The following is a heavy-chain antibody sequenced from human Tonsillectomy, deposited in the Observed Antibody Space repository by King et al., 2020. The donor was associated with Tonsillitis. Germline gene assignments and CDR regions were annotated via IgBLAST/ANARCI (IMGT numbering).Heavy chain of an antibody. Sequence: VQLVESGGGLVQPGGSLRLSCSAFGVTLNNYWMTWVRRAPGKGLVCGANIREDLNLKYYMDSVGGRVTISRDNARNSVYLQMNSLRAGDTAVYYCARDTNYFDGNLYYDVFDLWGQGTMVTVSS. V-gene: IGHV3-7*03. D-gene: IGHD3-22*01. CDR2: IREDLNLK. CDR3: ARDTNYFDGNLYYDVFDL. J-gene: IGHJ3*01. CDR1: GVTLNNYW.